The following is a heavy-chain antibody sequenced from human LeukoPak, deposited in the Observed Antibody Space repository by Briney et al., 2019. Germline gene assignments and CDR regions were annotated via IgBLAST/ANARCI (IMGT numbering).Heavy chain of an antibody. CDR3: VRDGLVGATRGYYFDY. J-gene: IGHJ4*02. D-gene: IGHD1-26*01. CDR2: IKQDESER. Sequence: GGSLRLSCAASGFTFSNHWMSWVRQAPGKGLEWVANIKQDESERYYVDSVKGRFTISRDNAKNSLYLQMNSLRAEDTAVYYCVRDGLVGATRGYYFDYWGQGTLVTVSS. CDR1: GFTFSNHW. V-gene: IGHV3-7*01.